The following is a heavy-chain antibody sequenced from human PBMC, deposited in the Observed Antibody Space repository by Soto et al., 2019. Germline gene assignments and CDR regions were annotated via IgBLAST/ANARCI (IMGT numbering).Heavy chain of an antibody. V-gene: IGHV1-18*04. CDR3: ARVVAVALGWFDP. D-gene: IGHD6-19*01. CDR1: CYTFTSYG. Sequence: ASVKVSCKASCYTFTSYGISWVLRSPGQGLEWMGWISAYNGNTNYAQKLQGRVTMTTDTSTSTAYMELRSLRSDDTAVYYCARVVAVALGWFDPWGQGTLVTVSS. CDR2: ISAYNGNT. J-gene: IGHJ5*02.